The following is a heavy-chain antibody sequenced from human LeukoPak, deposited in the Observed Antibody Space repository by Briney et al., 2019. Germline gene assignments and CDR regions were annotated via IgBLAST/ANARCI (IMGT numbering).Heavy chain of an antibody. CDR3: ARKNDFEI. CDR1: GGSITSDH. J-gene: IGHJ3*02. CDR2: TFYSGRT. V-gene: IGHV4-59*12. Sequence: PSETLSLTCTVSGGSITSDHWNWIRQPPGKGLEWIGCTFYSGRTYYNPSLKSRVSISVDMSKNQFSLRLTSVTAADTAVYYCARKNDFEIWGQGTLVTVSS. D-gene: IGHD2/OR15-2a*01.